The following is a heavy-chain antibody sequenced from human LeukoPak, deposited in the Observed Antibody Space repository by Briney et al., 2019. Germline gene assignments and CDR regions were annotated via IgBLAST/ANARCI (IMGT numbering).Heavy chain of an antibody. CDR3: ARIYGDYIIY. Sequence: SETLSLTCAVYGGSFSGYYWSWIRQSPGKGLEWIAEISQNGDSNYNMSLKSRVTISLDKSKNQVSLKLNSVTAADTAVYYCARIYGDYIIYWGQGTLVTVSS. CDR1: GGSFSGYY. CDR2: ISQNGDS. V-gene: IGHV4-34*01. D-gene: IGHD4-17*01. J-gene: IGHJ4*02.